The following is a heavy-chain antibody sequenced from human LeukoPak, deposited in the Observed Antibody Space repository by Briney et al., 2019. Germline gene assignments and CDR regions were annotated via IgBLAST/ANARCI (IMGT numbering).Heavy chain of an antibody. Sequence: GGSLRLSCAASGFTFSSYGMHWVRQAPGKGLEWVAVIWYDGSNKYYADSVKGRFTISRNNSKNTLYLQVNSLRAEDTAVYYCARDYYGSDFNGNWFDPWGQGTLVTVSS. CDR1: GFTFSSYG. D-gene: IGHD3-10*01. CDR2: IWYDGSNK. CDR3: ARDYYGSDFNGNWFDP. J-gene: IGHJ5*02. V-gene: IGHV3-33*01.